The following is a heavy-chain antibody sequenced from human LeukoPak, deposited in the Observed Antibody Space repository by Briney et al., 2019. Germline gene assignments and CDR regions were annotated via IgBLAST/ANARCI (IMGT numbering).Heavy chain of an antibody. CDR1: AYSFSIYW. CDR3: ARLGAVARGIDY. Sequence: GESLKISCKGSAYSFSIYWIGWVRQMPGKGLEWMGIIYPDDSDTRYSPSFQGQVTISADKSISTAYLQWSSLKASDIAIYYCARLGAVARGIDYWGQGTLVTVSS. CDR2: IYPDDSDT. D-gene: IGHD6-19*01. V-gene: IGHV5-51*01. J-gene: IGHJ4*02.